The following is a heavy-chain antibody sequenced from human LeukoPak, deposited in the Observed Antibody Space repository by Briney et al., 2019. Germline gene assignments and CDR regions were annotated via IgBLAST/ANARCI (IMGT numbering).Heavy chain of an antibody. CDR3: AKAAGIAAAGTFYFDY. CDR1: GFTLSSYG. D-gene: IGHD6-13*01. Sequence: GGSLRLSCAASGFTLSSYGMHWVRQAPGKGLEWVAVIWYDGSNKYYADSVKGRFTISRDNSKNTLYLQMNSLRAEDTAVYYCAKAAGIAAAGTFYFDYWGQGTLVTVSS. J-gene: IGHJ4*02. V-gene: IGHV3-33*06. CDR2: IWYDGSNK.